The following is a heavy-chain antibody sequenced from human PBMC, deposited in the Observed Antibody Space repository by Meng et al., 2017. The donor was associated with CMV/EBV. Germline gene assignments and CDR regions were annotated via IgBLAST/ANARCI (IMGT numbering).Heavy chain of an antibody. D-gene: IGHD7-27*01. V-gene: IGHV3-74*01. CDR2: INSDGSST. J-gene: IGHJ4*02. CDR3: ERVANWGGVGGPLDY. CDR1: GFTFSSYW. Sequence: GESLKISCAASGFTFSSYWMHWVRQAPGKGLVWVSRINSDGSSTSYADSVKGRFTISRDNAKNTLYLQMNSLRAEDTDLYYCERVANWGGVGGPLDYWGQGTLVTVSS.